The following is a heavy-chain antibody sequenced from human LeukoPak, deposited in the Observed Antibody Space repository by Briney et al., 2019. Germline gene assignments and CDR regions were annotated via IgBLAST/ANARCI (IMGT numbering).Heavy chain of an antibody. Sequence: SQTLSLTCTVSGGSISSGSYYWSWIRQPAGKGLEWIGRIYTSGSTNYNPSLKSRVTISVDTSKNQFSLKLSSVTAADTAVYYCARVANWVGMLWFDPWGQGTLVTASS. CDR3: ARVANWVGMLWFDP. J-gene: IGHJ5*02. CDR1: GGSISSGSYY. D-gene: IGHD7-27*01. CDR2: IYTSGST. V-gene: IGHV4-61*02.